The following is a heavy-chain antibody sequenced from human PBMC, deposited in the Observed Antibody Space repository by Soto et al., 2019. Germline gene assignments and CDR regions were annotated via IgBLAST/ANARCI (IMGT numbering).Heavy chain of an antibody. CDR2: IRVYNGDT. CDR3: ARHSGGSGDNY. CDR1: GYTFSTYD. D-gene: IGHD3-10*01. J-gene: IGHJ4*02. Sequence: QVQLVQSGAEVKKPGASVKVSCKASGYTFSTYDISWVRQAPGQGLEWMGWIRVYNGDTDYAQILQGRVTMTTDTPTSTAYMELRSLTSDDTAVYYCARHSGGSGDNYWGQGTLVTVSS. V-gene: IGHV1-18*01.